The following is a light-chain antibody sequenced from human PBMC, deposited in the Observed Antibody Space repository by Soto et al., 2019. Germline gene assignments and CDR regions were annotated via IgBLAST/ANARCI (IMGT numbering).Light chain of an antibody. CDR2: EVD. J-gene: IGLJ1*01. CDR3: SSYTSSNTLEV. Sequence: QSALIQPASVSGSPGQSITISCTGTSSDVGGSNYVSWYQHHPHRAPKLLIYEVDYRPSGVSNRFSGSKSGNTASLTISGLQAEDGADYYCSSYTSSNTLEVFGFGTKLTVL. V-gene: IGLV2-14*01. CDR1: SSDVGGSNY.